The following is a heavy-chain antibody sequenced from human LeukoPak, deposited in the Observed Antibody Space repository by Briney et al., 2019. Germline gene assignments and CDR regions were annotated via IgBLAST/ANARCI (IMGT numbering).Heavy chain of an antibody. V-gene: IGHV3-23*01. J-gene: IGHJ4*02. CDR2: ISGSGDST. CDR1: GFTFSSYA. CDR3: AKDLRTVVVAAFDY. D-gene: IGHD2-15*01. Sequence: GGSLRLSCAASGFTFSSYAMGWVRQAPGKGLEWVSAISGSGDSTYYADSMKGRFTISRDNSKNTLYLQMNSLRAEDTAVYYCAKDLRTVVVAAFDYWGQGTLVTVSS.